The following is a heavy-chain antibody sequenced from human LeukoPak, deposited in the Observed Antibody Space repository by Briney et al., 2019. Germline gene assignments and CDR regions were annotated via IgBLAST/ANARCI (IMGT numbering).Heavy chain of an antibody. V-gene: IGHV3-33*01. D-gene: IGHD6-6*01. J-gene: IGHJ4*02. CDR3: ARESSSSRGLKY. CDR1: GFTFSSYG. CDR2: IWYDGSNK. Sequence: GGSLRLSCAASGFTFSSYGMHWVRQAPGKGLEWVAVIWYDGSNKYYADSVKGRFTISRDNSKNTLYLQMNSLRAEDTAVYYCARESSSSRGLKYWGQGTLVTVSS.